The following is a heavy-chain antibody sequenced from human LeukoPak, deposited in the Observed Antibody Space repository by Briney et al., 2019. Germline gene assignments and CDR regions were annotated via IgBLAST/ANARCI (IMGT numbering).Heavy chain of an antibody. CDR2: IRYDGGNK. CDR3: ARDRRTYCTSSSCYLPPDY. J-gene: IGHJ4*02. D-gene: IGHD2-2*01. CDR1: GITVSRNY. Sequence: GGSLRLSCAASGITVSRNYMSWVRQAPGKGLEWVAFIRYDGGNKYYADSVQGRFTISRDNSKNELCLQMNSLRVEDTAVYYCARDRRTYCTSSSCYLPPDYWGQGTLVTVSS. V-gene: IGHV3-30*02.